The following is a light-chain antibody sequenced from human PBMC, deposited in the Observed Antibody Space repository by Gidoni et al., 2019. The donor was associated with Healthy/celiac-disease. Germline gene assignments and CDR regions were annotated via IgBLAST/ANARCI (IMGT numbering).Light chain of an antibody. V-gene: IGLV1-47*01. Sequence: QSVLTQPPSASGTPGQRVTISCSGSSSNIGSNYVYGYQQLPGAAPKLLIYRNNQRPSGVPDRFSGSKSGTSASLAISGLRSEDEADYYCAAWDDSLSGHVVFGGGTKLTVL. J-gene: IGLJ2*01. CDR3: AAWDDSLSGHVV. CDR1: SSNIGSNY. CDR2: RNN.